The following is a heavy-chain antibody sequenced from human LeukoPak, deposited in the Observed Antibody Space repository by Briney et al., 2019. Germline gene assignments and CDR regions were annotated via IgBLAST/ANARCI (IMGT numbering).Heavy chain of an antibody. V-gene: IGHV4-34*01. Sequence: SETLSLTCAVYGGSFCGYYWSWIRQPPGKGPEWIGEINHSGSTNYKPSLKSRVTISVDTSKNQFSLKLSSVTAADTAVYYCARGDIVVVPAATTEVYNWFDPWGQGTLVTVSS. J-gene: IGHJ5*02. D-gene: IGHD2-2*01. CDR1: GGSFCGYY. CDR2: INHSGST. CDR3: ARGDIVVVPAATTEVYNWFDP.